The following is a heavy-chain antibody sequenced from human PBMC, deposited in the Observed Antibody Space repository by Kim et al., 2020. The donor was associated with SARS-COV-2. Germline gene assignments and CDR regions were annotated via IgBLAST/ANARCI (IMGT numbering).Heavy chain of an antibody. CDR3: ASFSWIQLWLT. D-gene: IGHD5-18*01. J-gene: IGHJ5*02. V-gene: IGHV4-59*08. CDR2: IYYSGST. CDR1: GGSISSYY. Sequence: SETLSLTCTVSGGSISSYYWTWIRQPPGKGLEWIGYIYYSGSTNYNPSLKSRVIISVYTSKNQFSLKLNSVTAADTAMYYCASFSWIQLWLTWGQGTLVT.